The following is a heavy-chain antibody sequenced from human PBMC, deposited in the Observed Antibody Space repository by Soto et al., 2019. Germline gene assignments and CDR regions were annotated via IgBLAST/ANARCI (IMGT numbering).Heavy chain of an antibody. CDR1: GGSFSGYY. D-gene: IGHD6-19*01. CDR2: INHSGST. Sequence: QVQLQQWGAGLLKPSETLSLTCAVYGGSFSGYYWSWIRQPPGKGLEWIGEINHSGSTNYNPSLKSRVTISVDPSKHQFSLKLSSVTAADTAVYYCARRPGIAVAGTGSWFDPWGQGTLVTVSS. V-gene: IGHV4-34*01. J-gene: IGHJ5*02. CDR3: ARRPGIAVAGTGSWFDP.